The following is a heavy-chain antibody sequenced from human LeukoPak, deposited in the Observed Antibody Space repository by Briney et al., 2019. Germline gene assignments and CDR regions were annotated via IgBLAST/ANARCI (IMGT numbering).Heavy chain of an antibody. CDR2: ISYDGSNK. J-gene: IGHJ3*02. CDR3: ASSGSYWGAFDI. D-gene: IGHD1-26*01. Sequence: PGRSLRLSCAASGFTFSSYAMHWVRQAPGKGLEWVAVISYDGSNKYYADSVKGRFTISRDNSKNTLYLQMNSLRAEDAAVYYCASSGSYWGAFDIWGQGTMVTVSS. CDR1: GFTFSSYA. V-gene: IGHV3-30-3*01.